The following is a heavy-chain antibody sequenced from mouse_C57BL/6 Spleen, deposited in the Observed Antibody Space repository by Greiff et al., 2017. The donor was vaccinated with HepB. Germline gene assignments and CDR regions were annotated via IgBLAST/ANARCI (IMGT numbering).Heavy chain of an antibody. CDR3: ARDLYYYGSSYFTWFAY. V-gene: IGHV5-4*01. CDR2: ISDGGSYT. D-gene: IGHD1-1*01. J-gene: IGHJ3*01. CDR1: GFTFSSYA. Sequence: DVKLVESGGGLVKPGGSLKLSCAASGFTFSSYAMSWVRQTPEKRLEWVATISDGGSYTYYPDNVKGRFTISRDNAKNNLYLQMSHLKSEDTAMYYCARDLYYYGSSYFTWFAYWGQGTLVTVSA.